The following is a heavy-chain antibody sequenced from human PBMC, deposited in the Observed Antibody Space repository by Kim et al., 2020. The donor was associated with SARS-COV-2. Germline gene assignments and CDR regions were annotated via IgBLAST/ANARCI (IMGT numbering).Heavy chain of an antibody. CDR1: GYTFTSYA. CDR3: ARAEQPPNPYYYGSGTFDY. D-gene: IGHD3-10*01. Sequence: ASVKVSCKASGYTFTSYAMHWVRQAPGQRLEWMGWINAGNGNTKYSQKFQGRVTITRDTSASTAYMELSSLRSEDTAVYYCARAEQPPNPYYYGSGTFDYWGQGTLVTVSS. CDR2: INAGNGNT. V-gene: IGHV1-3*01. J-gene: IGHJ4*02.